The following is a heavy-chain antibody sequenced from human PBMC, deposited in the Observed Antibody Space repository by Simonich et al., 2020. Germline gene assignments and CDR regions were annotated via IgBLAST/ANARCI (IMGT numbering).Heavy chain of an antibody. CDR3: ARDTFLGYCSSTSCYDAFDI. V-gene: IGHV1-2*06. D-gene: IGHD2-2*01. J-gene: IGHJ3*02. Sequence: QVQLVQSGAEVKKPGASVKVSCKASGSPFTGYYMHWVRQSPGQGLGGSGRANPNSGGTNHSTKCQGRGTMTRETSISTAYMELSRLRSDDTAVYDWARDTFLGYCSSTSCYDAFDIWGQGTMVTVSS. CDR2: ANPNSGGT. CDR1: GSPFTGYY.